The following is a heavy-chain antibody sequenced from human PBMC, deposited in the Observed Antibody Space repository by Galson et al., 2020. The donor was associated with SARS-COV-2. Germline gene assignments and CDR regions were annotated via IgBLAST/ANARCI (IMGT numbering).Heavy chain of an antibody. V-gene: IGHV4-61*09. CDR2: VFITGTT. J-gene: IGHJ4*02. CDR3: RQFALGAVHIDY. Sequence: SETLSLTCTVSGGSMNSGSYYWNWIRQPAGKGLEWIGHVFITGTTNYNPSLKSRATISLDTSKNQFSLKLTSVTAADTAVYYCRQFALGAVHIDYWGQGTLVTVSS. D-gene: IGHD6-19*01. CDR1: GGSMNSGSYY.